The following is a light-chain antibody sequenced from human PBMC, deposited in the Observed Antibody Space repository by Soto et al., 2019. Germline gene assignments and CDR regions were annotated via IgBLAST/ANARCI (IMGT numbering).Light chain of an antibody. CDR2: EVS. J-gene: IGLJ1*01. CDR1: SSDVGSYNL. Sequence: QSVLTQPASVSGSPGQSITISCTGTSSDVGSYNLVSWYRQHPGKAPKLMIYEVSKRPSGVSNRFSGSKSGNTASLTISGLHAEDEADYYCCSYAGSSTFYVFGTGTKVNVL. CDR3: CSYAGSSTFYV. V-gene: IGLV2-23*02.